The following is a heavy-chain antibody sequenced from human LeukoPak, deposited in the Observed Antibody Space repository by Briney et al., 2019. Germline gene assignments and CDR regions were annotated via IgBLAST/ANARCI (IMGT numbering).Heavy chain of an antibody. D-gene: IGHD3-9*01. CDR2: IYYSGST. Sequence: PSETLSLTCTVSGGPNSSGGYYWSWIRQHPGKGLEWIGYIYYSGSTYYNPSLKSRVTISVDTSKNQFSLKLSSVTAADTAVYYCARGNGDYDILTGYYEGGYNWFDPWGQGTLVTVSS. J-gene: IGHJ5*02. CDR1: GGPNSSGGYY. CDR3: ARGNGDYDILTGYYEGGYNWFDP. V-gene: IGHV4-31*03.